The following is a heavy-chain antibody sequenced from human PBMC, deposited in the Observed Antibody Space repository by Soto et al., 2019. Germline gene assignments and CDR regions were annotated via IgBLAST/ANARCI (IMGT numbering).Heavy chain of an antibody. V-gene: IGHV3-23*01. J-gene: IGHJ3*02. Sequence: GGSLRLSCAASGFTFSSYAMSWVRQAPGKGLEWVSAISGSGGSTYYADSVKGRFTISRDNSKNTLYLQMNSLRAEDTAVHYCAKDRLGYCSGGSCYDAFDIWGQGTMVTVS. CDR2: ISGSGGST. CDR1: GFTFSSYA. CDR3: AKDRLGYCSGGSCYDAFDI. D-gene: IGHD2-15*01.